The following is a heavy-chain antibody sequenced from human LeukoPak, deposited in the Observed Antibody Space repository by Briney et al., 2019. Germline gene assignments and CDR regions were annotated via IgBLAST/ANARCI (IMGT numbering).Heavy chain of an antibody. CDR3: AKDSRIYYGSGSSRKYFMDV. J-gene: IGHJ6*03. CDR1: GFTEFTFSRYG. D-gene: IGHD3-10*01. CDR2: LSGSGSST. Sequence: GGSLRLSCAASGFTEFTFSRYGMSWVRQAPGKGLEWVSALSGSGSSTYYADSVKGRFTISRDNSKNTLYLQMNSLRVDDTPVYYCAKDSRIYYGSGSSRKYFMDVWGKGTTVTISS. V-gene: IGHV3-23*01.